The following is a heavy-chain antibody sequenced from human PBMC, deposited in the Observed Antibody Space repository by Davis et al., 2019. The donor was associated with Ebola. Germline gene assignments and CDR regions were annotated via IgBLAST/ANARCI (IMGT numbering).Heavy chain of an antibody. J-gene: IGHJ6*02. CDR1: GGSISSGGYY. Sequence: SETLSLTCTVSGGSISSGGYYWSWIRQHPGKGLEWIEYIYYSGSTYYNPSLKSRVTISVDTSKNQFSLKLSSVTAADTAVYYCARREAFYYYGMDVWGQGTTVTVSS. V-gene: IGHV4-31*03. CDR3: ARREAFYYYGMDV. CDR2: IYYSGST.